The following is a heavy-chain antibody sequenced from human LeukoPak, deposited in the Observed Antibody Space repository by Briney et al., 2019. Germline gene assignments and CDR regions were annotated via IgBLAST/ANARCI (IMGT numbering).Heavy chain of an antibody. CDR3: ARSNQADDY. D-gene: IGHD4-11*01. V-gene: IGHV3-74*01. J-gene: IGHJ4*02. CDR1: GFTFSNYW. CDR2: INPGGSST. Sequence: GGPLRLSCAASGFTFSNYWMHWVRQVPGKGLVWVSRINPGGSSTTYADPVKGRFTISRDNAKNTLYLQMNSLRAEDTAVYYCARSNQADDYWGQGTLVTVSS.